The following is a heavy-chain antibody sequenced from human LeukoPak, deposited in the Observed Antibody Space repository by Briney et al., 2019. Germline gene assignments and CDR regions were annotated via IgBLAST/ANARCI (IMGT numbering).Heavy chain of an antibody. D-gene: IGHD5-24*01. CDR2: ISSSSSYI. CDR1: GFTFSSYS. V-gene: IGHV3-21*01. J-gene: IGHJ4*02. Sequence: GGSLRLSCAASGFTFSSYSVNWVRQAPGKGLEWVSSISSSSSYIYYADSVKGRFTISRDNAKNSLYLQMNSLRAEDTAVYYCARDGDGTFDYWGQGTLVTVSS. CDR3: ARDGDGTFDY.